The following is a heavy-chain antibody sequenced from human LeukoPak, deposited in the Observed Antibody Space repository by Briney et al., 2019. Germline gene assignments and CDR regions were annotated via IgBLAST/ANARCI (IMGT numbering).Heavy chain of an antibody. Sequence: GGCLRLSCAASGFTFSSYAMSWVRQAPGKGLEWVSAISGSGGSTYYADSVKGRFTISRDNSKNTLYLQMNSLRAEDTAVYYCAKDSMITFGGVIVRRYFQHWGQGTLVTVSS. D-gene: IGHD3-16*02. CDR1: GFTFSSYA. CDR3: AKDSMITFGGVIVRRYFQH. V-gene: IGHV3-23*01. CDR2: ISGSGGST. J-gene: IGHJ1*01.